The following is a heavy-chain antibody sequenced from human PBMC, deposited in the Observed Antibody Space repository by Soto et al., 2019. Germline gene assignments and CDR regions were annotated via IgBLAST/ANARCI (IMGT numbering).Heavy chain of an antibody. Sequence: TGGSLRLSCASSGFTFSSYAMSLVRQAPGKGLEWVSAISGSGGSTYYADSVKGRFTISRDNSKNTLYLQMNSLRAEDTAVYYCAKGNAYDILTGYYNVGASYYFDYWGQGTLVTVSS. CDR1: GFTFSSYA. CDR3: AKGNAYDILTGYYNVGASYYFDY. J-gene: IGHJ4*02. CDR2: ISGSGGST. V-gene: IGHV3-23*01. D-gene: IGHD3-9*01.